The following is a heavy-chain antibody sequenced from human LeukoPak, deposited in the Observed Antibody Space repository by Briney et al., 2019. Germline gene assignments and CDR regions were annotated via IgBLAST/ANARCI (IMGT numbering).Heavy chain of an antibody. CDR3: ASQYGDYGPFDY. V-gene: IGHV3-66*04. CDR2: IYSGGGT. D-gene: IGHD4-17*01. CDR1: GFTVSNNY. Sequence: GGSLRLSCAASGFTVSNNYMSWVRQAPGKGLEWVSIIYSGGGTYYADSVKDRFTISRDNSKNTLYLEMNSLRAEDTALYYCASQYGDYGPFDYWGLGTLVTVSS. J-gene: IGHJ4*02.